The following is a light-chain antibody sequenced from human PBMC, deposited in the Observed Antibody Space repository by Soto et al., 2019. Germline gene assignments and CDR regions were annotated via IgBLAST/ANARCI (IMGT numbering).Light chain of an antibody. Sequence: QSVLTQPPSASGTPGQRVTISCSGSTSSIGSNTVNWYQQLPGTAPKLLISSNNQRPSGVPDRFSGSKSGTSASLAISGLKSGDEADYSGAARDDTLSVVLFGGGTKLTAL. CDR1: TSSIGSNT. J-gene: IGLJ2*01. CDR2: SNN. CDR3: AARDDTLSVVL. V-gene: IGLV1-44*01.